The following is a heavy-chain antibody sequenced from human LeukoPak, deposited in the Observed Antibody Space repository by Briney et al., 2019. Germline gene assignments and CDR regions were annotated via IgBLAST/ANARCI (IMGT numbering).Heavy chain of an antibody. CDR3: ARQNEAYCGGDCLYYYYYYMDV. Sequence: GGSLRLSCAASGFTFSSYWMHWVRQAPGKGLVWVSRINSDGSSTSYADSVKGRFTISRDNAKNTLYLQMNSLRAEDTAVYYCARQNEAYCGGDCLYYYYYYMDVWGKGTTVTVSS. J-gene: IGHJ6*03. CDR2: INSDGSST. V-gene: IGHV3-74*01. D-gene: IGHD2-21*02. CDR1: GFTFSSYW.